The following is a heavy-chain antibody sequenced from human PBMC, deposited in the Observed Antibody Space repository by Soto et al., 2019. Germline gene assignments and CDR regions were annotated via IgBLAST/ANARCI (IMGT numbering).Heavy chain of an antibody. CDR2: IYYSGST. Sequence: PSETLSLTYTVSGGSISSGAYYWSWIRQHPGKGLEWIGYIYYSGSTYYNPCLESRVTLSVDTSRKQFSLKVSSVTAADTAVYYCARANYFDSSGPFDYWGPGTLVTV. J-gene: IGHJ4*02. V-gene: IGHV4-31*03. CDR1: GGSISSGAYY. D-gene: IGHD3-22*01. CDR3: ARANYFDSSGPFDY.